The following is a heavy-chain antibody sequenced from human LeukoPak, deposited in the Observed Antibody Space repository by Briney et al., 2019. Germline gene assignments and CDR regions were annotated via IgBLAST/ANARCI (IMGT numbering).Heavy chain of an antibody. Sequence: SETLSLTCTVSGGSISSSSYYWGWIRQPRGKGLEWIGSIYYSGSTYYNPSLKSRVTISVDTSKNQFSLKLSSVTAADTAVYYCARLYPPIFGVVPPKGWFDPWGQGTLVTVSS. D-gene: IGHD3-3*01. J-gene: IGHJ5*02. CDR2: IYYSGST. CDR3: ARLYPPIFGVVPPKGWFDP. CDR1: GGSISSSSYY. V-gene: IGHV4-39*01.